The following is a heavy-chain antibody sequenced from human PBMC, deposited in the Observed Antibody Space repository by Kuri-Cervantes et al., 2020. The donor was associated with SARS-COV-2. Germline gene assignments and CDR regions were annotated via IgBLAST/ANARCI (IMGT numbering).Heavy chain of an antibody. CDR3: ARTLASITGTYMDV. CDR2: IYYSGST. Sequence: GSLRLSCTVSGGSISSYYWGWIRQPPGKGLEWIGYIYYSGSTYYNPSLKSRVTISVDTSKNQFSLKLSSVTAADTAVYYCARTLASITGTYMDVWGKGTTVTVSS. J-gene: IGHJ6*03. V-gene: IGHV4-59*08. CDR1: GGSISSYY. D-gene: IGHD1-7*01.